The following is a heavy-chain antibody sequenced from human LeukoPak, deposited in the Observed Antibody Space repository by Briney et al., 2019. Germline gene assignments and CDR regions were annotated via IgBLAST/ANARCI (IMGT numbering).Heavy chain of an antibody. CDR3: ARDIFGGNWPNDY. V-gene: IGHV1-46*01. Sequence: ASVKVSCKASGYTFTSYYMHWVRQAPGQGLEWMGIINPSGGSTSYAQKFQGRATMTRDMSTSTVYMELSSLRSEDTAVYYCARDIFGGNWPNDYWGQGTLVTVSS. J-gene: IGHJ4*02. CDR2: INPSGGST. CDR1: GYTFTSYY. D-gene: IGHD4-23*01.